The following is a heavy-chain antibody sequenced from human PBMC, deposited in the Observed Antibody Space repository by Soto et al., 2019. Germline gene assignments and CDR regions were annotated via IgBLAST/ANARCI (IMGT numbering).Heavy chain of an antibody. Sequence: LRLSCAASGFTFRNFVMHWVRQAPGKGLEWVAVISYDGSNKYYADSVKGRFTISRDNSKNTLYLQMNSLRAEDTAVYYCAKDYYYDSSGYYTPPDYGMDVWGQGTTVTVSS. CDR3: AKDYYYDSSGYYTPPDYGMDV. CDR1: GFTFRNFV. D-gene: IGHD3-22*01. V-gene: IGHV3-30*18. CDR2: ISYDGSNK. J-gene: IGHJ6*02.